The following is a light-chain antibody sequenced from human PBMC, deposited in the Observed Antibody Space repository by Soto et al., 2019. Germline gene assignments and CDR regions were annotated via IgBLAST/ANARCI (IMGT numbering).Light chain of an antibody. CDR1: QSITSN. V-gene: IGKV1-39*01. CDR3: QQSYTSPLS. CDR2: ETS. J-gene: IGKJ4*01. Sequence: DIQMTQSPSSLSASVGDRVTVTCRASQSITSNLNWYQQKPGKAPKLLIYETSRLQTGVPSRFSGTGSGTDFTLTISSLQPEDFATYYCQQSYTSPLSFGGGTKVEVK.